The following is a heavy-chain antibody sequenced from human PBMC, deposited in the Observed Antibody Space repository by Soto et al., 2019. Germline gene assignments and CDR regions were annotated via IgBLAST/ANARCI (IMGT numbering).Heavy chain of an antibody. D-gene: IGHD6-6*01. J-gene: IGHJ4*02. CDR1: GFTFSSYA. CDR3: AKTPGVYSSSSPFDY. V-gene: IGHV3-23*01. Sequence: GGSLRLSCAASGFTFSSYAMSWVRQAPGKGLEWVSAISGSGGSTYYADSVKGRFTISRDNSKNTLYLQMNSLRAEDTAVYYCAKTPGVYSSSSPFDYWGQGXLVTVYS. CDR2: ISGSGGST.